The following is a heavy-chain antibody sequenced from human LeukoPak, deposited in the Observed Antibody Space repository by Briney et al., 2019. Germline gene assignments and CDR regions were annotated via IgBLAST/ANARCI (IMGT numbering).Heavy chain of an antibody. Sequence: ASVKVSCKASGYTFTSYDINWVRQATGQGLEWMGWMNPNSGNTGYAQKFQGRVTMTRNTSISTAYMELSSLRSEDTAVYYCARGRQKLVRYNWFDPWGQGTLVTVSS. D-gene: IGHD6-13*01. CDR1: GYTFTSYD. CDR2: MNPNSGNT. CDR3: ARGRQKLVRYNWFDP. J-gene: IGHJ5*02. V-gene: IGHV1-8*01.